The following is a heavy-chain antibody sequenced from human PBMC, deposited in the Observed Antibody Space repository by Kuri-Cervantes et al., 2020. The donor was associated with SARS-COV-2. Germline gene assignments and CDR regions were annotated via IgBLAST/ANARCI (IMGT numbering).Heavy chain of an antibody. CDR1: GGSFSDYS. CDR2: INHSGST. D-gene: IGHD2-2*01. J-gene: IGHJ6*02. Sequence: SETLSLTCAVYGGSFSDYSWTWIRQPPGKGLEWIGEINHSGSTNYNPSLKSRVTISVDTSKNQFSLKLSSVTAADTAVYYCATLPPSYCSSTSCYRQRYSSSSHYYYGMDVWGQGTTVTVSS. CDR3: ATLPPSYCSSTSCYRQRYSSSSHYYYGMDV. V-gene: IGHV4-34*01.